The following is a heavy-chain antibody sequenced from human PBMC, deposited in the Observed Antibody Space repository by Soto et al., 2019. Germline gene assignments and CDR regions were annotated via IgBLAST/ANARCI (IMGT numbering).Heavy chain of an antibody. Sequence: SETLSLTCTVSGGSIRFGGFSWSWIRQSPGKGLEWIGYISHLENTYFHPSFKSRLTMSIDRSRNQFSLNLSSVTAADRAVYYCVRGGGYDPFDYWGQGVLVTVSS. CDR1: GGSIRFGGFS. CDR2: ISHLENT. V-gene: IGHV4-30-2*06. CDR3: VRGGGYDPFDY. J-gene: IGHJ4*02. D-gene: IGHD5-12*01.